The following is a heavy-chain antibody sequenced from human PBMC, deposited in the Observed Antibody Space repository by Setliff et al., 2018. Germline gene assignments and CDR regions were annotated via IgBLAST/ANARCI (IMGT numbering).Heavy chain of an antibody. Sequence: SETLSLTCTVSGGSISPYFWSWIRQSPGKGLEWIGYIYHNGNTNFNPSLKSRVTLSIDTSKNQFSLKLSSVTAADAALYYCAASRAYTGAVEEWFLPKTFDYWGQGSPVTVSS. D-gene: IGHD3-10*01. CDR2: IYHNGNT. J-gene: IGHJ4*02. CDR1: GGSISPYF. V-gene: IGHV4-59*12. CDR3: AASRAYTGAVEEWFLPKTFDY.